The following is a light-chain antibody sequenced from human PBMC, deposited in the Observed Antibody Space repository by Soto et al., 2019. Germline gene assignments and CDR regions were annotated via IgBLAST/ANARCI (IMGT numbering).Light chain of an antibody. CDR2: DAS. CDR1: QRMSGF. V-gene: IGKV1-5*01. Sequence: DIQMTQSSSTLSASVGDRVTITCRASQRMSGFLAWYQQKPGKAPQLLISDASSLESGVPSRFSGGESGTAFTLTISSLQPEDFATYYCQHYSSNSGTFGPGTKV. J-gene: IGKJ1*01. CDR3: QHYSSNSGT.